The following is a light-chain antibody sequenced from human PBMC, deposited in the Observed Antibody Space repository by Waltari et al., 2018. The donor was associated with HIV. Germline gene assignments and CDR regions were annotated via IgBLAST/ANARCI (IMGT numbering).Light chain of an antibody. CDR3: QQYNSYPT. CDR2: KAS. Sequence: DIQMTQSPSTLSASVGDRVTITCRASQSISSWLAWYQQKPGKAPTLLIYKASSLERGVPSRFSGSGSGTEFTLTISSLQPDDFATYYCQQYNSYPTFGQGTKLEIK. CDR1: QSISSW. J-gene: IGKJ2*01. V-gene: IGKV1-5*03.